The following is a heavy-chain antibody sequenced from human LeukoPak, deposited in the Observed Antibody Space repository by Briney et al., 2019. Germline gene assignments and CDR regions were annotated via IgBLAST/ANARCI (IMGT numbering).Heavy chain of an antibody. CDR3: ARTSYDILTGYPLLMDV. CDR2: IYYSGST. Sequence: SETLSLTCTVSGGSISSSSYYWGWIRQPPGKGLEWIGSIYYSGSTYYNPSLKSRVTISVDTSKNQFSLKLSSVTAADTAVYYCARTSYDILTGYPLLMDVWGKGTTVTISS. J-gene: IGHJ6*04. D-gene: IGHD3-9*01. V-gene: IGHV4-39*07. CDR1: GGSISSSSYY.